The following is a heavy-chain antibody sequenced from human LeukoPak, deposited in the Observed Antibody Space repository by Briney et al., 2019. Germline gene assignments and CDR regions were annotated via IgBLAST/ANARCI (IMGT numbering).Heavy chain of an antibody. Sequence: GGSLRLSCAASGFTFSSYGFHWVRQAPGKGLEWVSYITSSSSSTIYYADSVKGRFTISRDNAKNSLYLQVNSLRAEDTAVYYCARYYGGNSACDYWGQGTLVTVSS. D-gene: IGHD4-23*01. J-gene: IGHJ4*02. CDR3: ARYYGGNSACDY. CDR1: GFTFSSYG. CDR2: ITSSSSSTI. V-gene: IGHV3-48*01.